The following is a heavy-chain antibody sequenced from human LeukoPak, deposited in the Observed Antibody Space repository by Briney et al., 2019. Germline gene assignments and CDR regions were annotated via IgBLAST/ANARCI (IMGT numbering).Heavy chain of an antibody. CDR3: ATAKNVLLWFGELLEGFDY. CDR2: TNPNSGGT. J-gene: IGHJ4*02. Sequence: ASVKVSCKASGYTFTGYYMHWVRQAPGQGLEWMGWTNPNSGGTKYAQKFQGRVTMTRDTSITTAYMELSRLRSDDTAVYYCATAKNVLLWFGELLEGFDYWGQGTLVTVSS. D-gene: IGHD3-10*01. CDR1: GYTFTGYY. V-gene: IGHV1-2*02.